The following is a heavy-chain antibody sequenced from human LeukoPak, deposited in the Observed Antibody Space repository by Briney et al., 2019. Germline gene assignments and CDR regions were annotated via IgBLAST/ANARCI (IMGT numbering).Heavy chain of an antibody. D-gene: IGHD6-19*01. Sequence: ASVKVSCKASGYTFTGYYMHWVRQAPGQGLEWMGRINPNSGGTNYAQKFQGRVTMTRDTSISTAYMELSRLRSDDTAVYYCASNIAVADSFDPWGRGTLVTVSS. CDR1: GYTFTGYY. CDR2: INPNSGGT. CDR3: ASNIAVADSFDP. V-gene: IGHV1-2*06. J-gene: IGHJ5*02.